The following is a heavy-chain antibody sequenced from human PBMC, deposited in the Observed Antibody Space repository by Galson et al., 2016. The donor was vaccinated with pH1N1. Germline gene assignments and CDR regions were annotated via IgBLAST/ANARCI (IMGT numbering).Heavy chain of an antibody. CDR3: AKDDYPLIIGLRRAWGMNV. CDR1: KFTFSNYG. V-gene: IGHV3-30*18. J-gene: IGHJ6*02. Sequence: SLRLSCAASKFTFSNYGMHWVRQAPGKGLEWVALISYDGTNKYYGDSVKGRCSISRDNSKNTLYLQMNSLRAEDTAVYYCAKDDYPLIIGLRRAWGMNVWGQGTTVIVSS. CDR2: ISYDGTNK. D-gene: IGHD3-16*01.